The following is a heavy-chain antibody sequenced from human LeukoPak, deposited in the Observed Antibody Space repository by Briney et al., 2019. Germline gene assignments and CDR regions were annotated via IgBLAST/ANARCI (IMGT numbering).Heavy chain of an antibody. CDR1: GYTFTGYY. J-gene: IGHJ4*02. CDR3: ASSPAAEIYYFDY. CDR2: INPNSGGT. Sequence: ASVKVSCKASGYTFTGYYMHWVRQAPGQGLEWMGWINPNSGGTNYAQKFQGGVTMTRDTSISTAYMELSRLRSDDTAVYYCASSPAAEIYYFDYWGQGTLVTVSS. V-gene: IGHV1-2*02. D-gene: IGHD2-2*01.